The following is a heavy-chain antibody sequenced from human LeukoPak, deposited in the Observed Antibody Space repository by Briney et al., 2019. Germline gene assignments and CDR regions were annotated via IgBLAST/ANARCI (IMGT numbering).Heavy chain of an antibody. J-gene: IGHJ3*02. CDR1: GGSISSGDYY. CDR2: IYTSRST. D-gene: IGHD6-13*01. CDR3: ARSEVVAAARSAFDI. Sequence: SETLSLTCTVSGGSISSGDYYWSWIRQPAGKGLEWIGRIYTSRSTNYNPSLKSRVTMSVDTSKNQFSLKLSSVTAADTAVYYCARSEVVAAARSAFDIWGQGTMVTVSS. V-gene: IGHV4-61*02.